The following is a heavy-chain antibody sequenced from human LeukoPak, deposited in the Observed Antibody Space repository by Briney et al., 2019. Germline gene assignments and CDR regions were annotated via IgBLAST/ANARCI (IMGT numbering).Heavy chain of an antibody. D-gene: IGHD1-1*01. V-gene: IGHV1-2*02. J-gene: IGHJ4*02. CDR3: AGGKKPHFDY. CDR1: GDSLSAYY. CDR2: INPKSAGT. Sequence: ASVKVSCKASGDSLSAYYMCWVRQAPGQGLEWMGWINPKSAGTDYAQKFQGRVTMTRDTSISTVYIELSGLASDDTAVYYCAGGKKPHFDYWGRGTLVTVSS.